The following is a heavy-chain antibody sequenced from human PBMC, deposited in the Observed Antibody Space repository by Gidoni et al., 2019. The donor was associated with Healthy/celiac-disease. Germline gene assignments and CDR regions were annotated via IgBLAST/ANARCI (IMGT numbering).Heavy chain of an antibody. J-gene: IGHJ3*02. D-gene: IGHD6-13*01. CDR1: GFTFCSYA. V-gene: IGHV3-23*01. CDR3: AKILYSSSWFGAFDI. CDR2: ISGSGGST. Sequence: AASGFTFCSYAMSWFRQAPGKGLEWVSAISGSGGSTYYADSVKGRFTISRDNSKNTLYLQMNSLRAEDTAVYYCAKILYSSSWFGAFDIWGQGTMVTVSS.